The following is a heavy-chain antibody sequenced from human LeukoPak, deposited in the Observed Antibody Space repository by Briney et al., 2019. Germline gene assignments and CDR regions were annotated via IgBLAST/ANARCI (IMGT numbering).Heavy chain of an antibody. CDR2: ISSSGGST. CDR1: GFTFSSYG. J-gene: IGHJ4*02. V-gene: IGHV3-23*01. Sequence: GGSLRLSCAASGFTFSSYGMSWVRQAPGKGLEWVSVISSSGGSTYYADSVKGRFTISRDNSKNTLYLQMNSLRAEDTAVYYCAKDLRVLGTVVVPADYWGQGTLVTVSS. CDR3: AKDLRVLGTVVVPADY. D-gene: IGHD2-2*01.